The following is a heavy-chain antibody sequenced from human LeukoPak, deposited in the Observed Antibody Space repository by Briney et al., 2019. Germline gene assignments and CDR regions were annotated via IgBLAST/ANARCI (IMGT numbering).Heavy chain of an antibody. CDR3: AKKYVSGSYYFAY. CDR2: ISGSGGSA. V-gene: IGHV3-23*01. CDR1: GFTFSSYA. J-gene: IGHJ4*02. D-gene: IGHD3-10*01. Sequence: PGGSLRLSCAASGFTFSSYAMHWVRQAPGKGLEWVSSISGSGGSAYYADSVKGRFTISRDNSKNTLYLQMNSLRSEDTAVYYCAKKYVSGSYYFAYWGQGTLVTVSS.